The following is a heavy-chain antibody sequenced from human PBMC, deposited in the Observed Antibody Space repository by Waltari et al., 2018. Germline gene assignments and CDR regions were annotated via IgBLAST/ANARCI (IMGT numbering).Heavy chain of an antibody. V-gene: IGHV3-23*01. Sequence: EVQLLESGGGLVQPGGSLRLSCAASGFTFRSYAMRWVRPAPGKGLEWVSAISGSGGSTYYADSVKGRFTISRDNSKNTLYLQMNSLRAEDTAVYYCAKGDYYDSSGYFDYWGQGTLVTVSS. CDR1: GFTFRSYA. J-gene: IGHJ4*02. D-gene: IGHD3-22*01. CDR2: ISGSGGST. CDR3: AKGDYYDSSGYFDY.